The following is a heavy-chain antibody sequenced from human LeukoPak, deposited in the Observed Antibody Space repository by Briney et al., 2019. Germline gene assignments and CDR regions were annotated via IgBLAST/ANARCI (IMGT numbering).Heavy chain of an antibody. CDR2: IFPGDSDT. V-gene: IGHV5-51*01. CDR3: ARRLVATGLDY. CDR1: GYTFTSYW. J-gene: IGHJ4*02. D-gene: IGHD2-8*02. Sequence: GESLKISCKGSGYTFTSYWIGWVRQMPGKGLEWMGFIFPGDSDTRYSPSFQGQVSISADKSISTAYLQWSSLKASDTAMYYCARRLVATGLDYWGQGTLVTVSS.